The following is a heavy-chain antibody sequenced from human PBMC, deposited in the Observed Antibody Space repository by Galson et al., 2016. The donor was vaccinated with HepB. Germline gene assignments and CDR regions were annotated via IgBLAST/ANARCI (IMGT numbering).Heavy chain of an antibody. D-gene: IGHD5-12*01. CDR1: GFTFSNYG. J-gene: IGHJ4*02. CDR2: IWYNENNK. CDR3: AKGGAYDA. Sequence: SLRLSCAASGFTFSNYGMHWVRQAPGKGLEWVAVIWYNENNKFYGDSVKGRFTVSRDNSKNTLYLHLNSLTAEDTALYYCAKGGAYDAWGQGTLVTVSS. V-gene: IGHV3-33*06.